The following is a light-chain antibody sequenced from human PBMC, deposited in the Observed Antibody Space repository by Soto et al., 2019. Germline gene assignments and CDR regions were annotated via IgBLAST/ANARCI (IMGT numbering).Light chain of an antibody. CDR2: DVN. CDR1: SSDIRASNY. V-gene: IGLV2-14*03. Sequence: QSVLTQPASVSGSPGQSITISCTGTSSDIRASNYVSWYQQHPGQAPKLMISDVNNRPSGISDRFSGSKSGNTASLTISGLQAEDEADYYCYSWNSNSDTHYVFGTGTKLTVL. J-gene: IGLJ1*01. CDR3: YSWNSNSDTHYV.